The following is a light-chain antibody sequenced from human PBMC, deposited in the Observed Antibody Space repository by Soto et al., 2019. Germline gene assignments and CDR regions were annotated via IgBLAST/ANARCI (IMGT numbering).Light chain of an antibody. CDR3: QQYYSTPS. J-gene: IGKJ3*01. CDR2: WAS. CDR1: QSVLYSSNNKNY. Sequence: DIVMTQSPDSLAVSLGERATINCKSSQSVLYSSNNKNYLAWYQQKPGQPPKLLIYWASILESGVPDRFSGSGAGTDFTLTISSLQAEDVAVYYCQQYYSTPSFGPGTKVDIK. V-gene: IGKV4-1*01.